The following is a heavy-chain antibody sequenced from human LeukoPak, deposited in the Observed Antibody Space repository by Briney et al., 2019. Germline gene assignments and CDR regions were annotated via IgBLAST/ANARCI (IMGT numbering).Heavy chain of an antibody. CDR3: AREDIVVVPAAITALGVFDY. D-gene: IGHD2-2*02. Sequence: GASVKVSCKASGGTYSSYAISWVRQAPGQGLEWMGGIIPIFGTANYAQKFQGRVTITTDESTSTAYMELSSLRSEDTAVYYCAREDIVVVPAAITALGVFDYWGQGTLVTVSS. J-gene: IGHJ4*02. CDR2: IIPIFGTA. CDR1: GGTYSSYA. V-gene: IGHV1-69*05.